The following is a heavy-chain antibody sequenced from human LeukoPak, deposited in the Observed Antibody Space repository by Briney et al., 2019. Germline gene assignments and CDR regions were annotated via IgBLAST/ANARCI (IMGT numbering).Heavy chain of an antibody. V-gene: IGHV4-59*01. CDR2: IYYSGST. D-gene: IGHD3-10*01. J-gene: IGHJ6*03. CDR3: TRGRSSMVRGYYYYYMDV. Sequence: SETLSLTCTVSGGSISNYYWSWIRQPAGKGLEWIGHIYYSGSTNYNPSLKSRVTISVDTSKNQFSLKLSSVTAADTAVYYCTRGRSSMVRGYYYYYMDVWGKGTTVTISS. CDR1: GGSISNYY.